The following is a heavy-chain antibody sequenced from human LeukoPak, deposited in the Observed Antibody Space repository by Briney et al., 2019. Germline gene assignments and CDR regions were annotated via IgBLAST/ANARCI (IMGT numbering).Heavy chain of an antibody. CDR1: GYMFTAYT. J-gene: IGHJ4*02. D-gene: IGHD2-15*01. Sequence: ASVKVSCKASGYMFTAYTMNWVRQAPGQGLEWMGRIHTSSGSRTYAQGFTGRFVFSLDTSVSTAHLQITSLRAEDTAVYYCARDYCSGRGCDSSDYSLDYWGQGTLVTVSS. V-gene: IGHV7-4-1*02. CDR2: IHTSSGSR. CDR3: ARDYCSGRGCDSSDYSLDY.